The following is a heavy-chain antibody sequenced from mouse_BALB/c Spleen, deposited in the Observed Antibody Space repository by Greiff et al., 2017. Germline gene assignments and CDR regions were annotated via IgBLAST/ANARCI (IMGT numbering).Heavy chain of an antibody. CDR2: IRLKSNNYAT. CDR1: GFTFSNYW. D-gene: IGHD2-4*01. J-gene: IGHJ4*01. V-gene: IGHV6-6*02. Sequence: EVKLVESGGGLVQPGGSMKLSCVASGFTFSNYWMNWVRQSPEKGLEWVAEIRLKSNNYATHYAESVKGRFTISRDDSKSSVYLQMNNLRAEDTGIYYCTRQITTVGAMDYWGQGTSVTVSS. CDR3: TRQITTVGAMDY.